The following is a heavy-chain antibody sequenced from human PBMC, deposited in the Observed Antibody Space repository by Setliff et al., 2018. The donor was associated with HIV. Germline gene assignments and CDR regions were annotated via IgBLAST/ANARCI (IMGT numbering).Heavy chain of an antibody. CDR1: SGSISSSNW. J-gene: IGHJ4*02. Sequence: PSETPSLTCAVSSGSISSSNWWIWVRQPPGKELDWFAEIYHIGTTNSNPSLKSRVTISLDRFKNQFSLKLTSVTAADTAVYYCASRVPAARHFDYWGQGTLVTVSS. V-gene: IGHV4-4*02. CDR2: IYHIGTT. D-gene: IGHD2-2*01. CDR3: ASRVPAARHFDY.